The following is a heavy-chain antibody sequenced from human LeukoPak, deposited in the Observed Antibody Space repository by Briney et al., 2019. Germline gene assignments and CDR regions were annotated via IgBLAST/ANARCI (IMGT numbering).Heavy chain of an antibody. V-gene: IGHV3-15*01. J-gene: IGHJ4*02. Sequence: GGSLRLSCAASGLTFNNAWMSWVRQTPGKGLEWVGRFKSKTDGGTIDYAAPMKGRFTISRDDSKNTLYLQMNSLKIEDTAVYYCTTINWGAFDYWGQGTLVTVSS. CDR1: GLTFNNAW. CDR3: TTINWGAFDY. CDR2: FKSKTDGGTI. D-gene: IGHD7-27*01.